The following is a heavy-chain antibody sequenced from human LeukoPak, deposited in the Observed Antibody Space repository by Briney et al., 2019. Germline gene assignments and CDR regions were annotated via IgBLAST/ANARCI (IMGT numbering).Heavy chain of an antibody. D-gene: IGHD2-15*01. CDR3: ARASPGVVFNYFDY. Sequence: VRSLRLSCVASGFTIDSFYMSWVRQAPGKGLGWVANIDEAGKDRYYADSVKGRFTISRDNTKNSVFLDMTSLRVEDTATYFCARASPGVVFNYFDYWGQGALVPVSS. CDR1: GFTIDSFY. J-gene: IGHJ4*01. V-gene: IGHV3-7*01. CDR2: IDEAGKDR.